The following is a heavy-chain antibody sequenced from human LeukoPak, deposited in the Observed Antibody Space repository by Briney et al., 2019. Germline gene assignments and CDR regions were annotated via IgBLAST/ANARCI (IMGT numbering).Heavy chain of an antibody. J-gene: IGHJ6*03. CDR1: GGSFSGYY. CDR3: ARVVVPAVRTWTGRRYNYYMDL. CDR2: IIHSGST. Sequence: SETLSLTCAVYGGSFSGYYWSWIRQPPGKGLEWIGEIIHSGSTNYNPSLKSRVTISVDTSKNPLSLKLRSVTAADTVVYYCARVVVPAVRTWTGRRYNYYMDLWGKGTTVTVS. D-gene: IGHD2-2*01. V-gene: IGHV4-34*12.